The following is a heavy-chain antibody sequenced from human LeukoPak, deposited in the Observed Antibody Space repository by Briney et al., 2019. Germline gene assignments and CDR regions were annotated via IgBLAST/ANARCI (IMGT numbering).Heavy chain of an antibody. V-gene: IGHV1-24*01. CDR3: ARGDYDFWSGYYWFDY. Sequence: ASVKVSCKVSGYTLTELSMHWVRQAPGKGLEWMGGFDPEDGETIYAQKFQGRVTMTRNTSISTAYMELSSLRSEDTAVYYCARGDYDFWSGYYWFDYWGQGTLVTVSS. CDR1: GYTLTELS. CDR2: FDPEDGET. D-gene: IGHD3-3*01. J-gene: IGHJ4*02.